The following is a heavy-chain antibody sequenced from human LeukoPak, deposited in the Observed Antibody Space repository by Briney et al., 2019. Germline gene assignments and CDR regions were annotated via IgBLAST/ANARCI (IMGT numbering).Heavy chain of an antibody. J-gene: IGHJ4*02. CDR1: GFTFSSYA. V-gene: IGHV3-23*01. CDR3: AKLSGSIPQWYYFDY. D-gene: IGHD1-26*01. CDR2: ISGSGGST. Sequence: GGSLRLSCAASGFTFSSYAMSWVRQAPGKGLEWVPAISGSGGSTYYADSVKGRFTISRDNSKNTLYLQMNSLRAEDTAVYYCAKLSGSIPQWYYFDYWGQGTLVTVSS.